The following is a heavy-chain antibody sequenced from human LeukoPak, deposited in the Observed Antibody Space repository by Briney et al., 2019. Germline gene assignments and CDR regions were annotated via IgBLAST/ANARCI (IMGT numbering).Heavy chain of an antibody. CDR2: INPNSGGT. CDR3: ARDLAGATNYFDY. V-gene: IGHV1-2*02. D-gene: IGHD1-26*01. CDR1: GYTFTGHN. Sequence: ASVKVSCKASGYTFTGHNLHWVRQAPGQGLEWMGWINPNSGGTNYAQKFQGRVTMTRDTSITSAYMELSRLRSDDTAVYYCARDLAGATNYFDYWGQGTLVTVSS. J-gene: IGHJ4*02.